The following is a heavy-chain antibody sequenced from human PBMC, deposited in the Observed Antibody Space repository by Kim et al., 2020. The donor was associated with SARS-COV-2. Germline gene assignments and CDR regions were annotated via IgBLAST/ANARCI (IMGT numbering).Heavy chain of an antibody. D-gene: IGHD4-17*01. V-gene: IGHV1-69*01. J-gene: IGHJ4*02. CDR3: AREAYGDYAGILDY. Sequence: AQKFQGRVTITADESTSTAYMELSSLRSEDTAVYYCAREAYGDYAGILDYWGQGTLVTVSS.